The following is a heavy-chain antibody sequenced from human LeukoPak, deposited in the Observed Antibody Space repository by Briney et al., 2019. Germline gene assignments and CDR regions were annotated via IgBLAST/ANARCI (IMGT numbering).Heavy chain of an antibody. Sequence: QPGRSLRVSCAASGFTFSSYEMNWVRQAPGKGLEWVSYISGSGGTIYYTDSVKGRFTISRDNAKNSLYLQMNSLRAEDTAVYYCAKATSRLVDYWGRGTLVTVSS. CDR3: AKATSRLVDY. CDR1: GFTFSSYE. D-gene: IGHD6-6*01. V-gene: IGHV3-48*03. CDR2: ISGSGGTI. J-gene: IGHJ4*02.